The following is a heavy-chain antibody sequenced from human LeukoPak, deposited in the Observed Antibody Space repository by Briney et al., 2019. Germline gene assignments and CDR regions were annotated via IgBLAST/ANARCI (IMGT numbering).Heavy chain of an antibody. J-gene: IGHJ4*02. V-gene: IGHV4-39*07. CDR1: GGSISSSSYY. CDR2: IYYSGST. D-gene: IGHD5-12*01. Sequence: SETLSLTCTVSGGSISSSSYYWGWIRQPRGKGLEWIGSIYYSGSTYDNPSLKSRITIAVDTDKNQFSLKLSSVTAADTAVYYCARVFVATVHYFDYWGQGTLVTVSS. CDR3: ARVFVATVHYFDY.